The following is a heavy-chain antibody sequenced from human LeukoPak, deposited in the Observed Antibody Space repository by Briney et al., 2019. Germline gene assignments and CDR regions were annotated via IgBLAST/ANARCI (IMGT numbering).Heavy chain of an antibody. V-gene: IGHV3-30*02. CDR2: IRYDRSNK. CDR3: AKDRRTGTVVDY. D-gene: IGHD1-1*01. Sequence: PGGSLRLSCAASGFTFSSYGMHWVRQAPGKVLEWVAFIRYDRSNKYYADSVKGRFTISRDNSKNTLYLQMNSLRAEDTAVYYCAKDRRTGTVVDYWGQGTLVTVSS. CDR1: GFTFSSYG. J-gene: IGHJ4*02.